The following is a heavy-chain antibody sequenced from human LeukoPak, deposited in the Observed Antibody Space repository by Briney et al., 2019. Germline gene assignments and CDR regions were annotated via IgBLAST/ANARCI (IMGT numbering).Heavy chain of an antibody. Sequence: PSETLSLTCTVSGGSISSYYWSWIRQPPGKGLEWIGYIYYSGSTNYNPSLKSRVTISVDTSKNQFSLKLSSVTAADTAVYYRARDQYYYGSGSYAFDIWGQGTMVTVSS. D-gene: IGHD3-10*01. CDR2: IYYSGST. V-gene: IGHV4-59*01. J-gene: IGHJ3*02. CDR3: ARDQYYYGSGSYAFDI. CDR1: GGSISSYY.